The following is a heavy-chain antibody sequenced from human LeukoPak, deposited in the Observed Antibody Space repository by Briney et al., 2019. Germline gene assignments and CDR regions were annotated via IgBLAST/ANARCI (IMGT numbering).Heavy chain of an antibody. CDR3: TTSAFY. V-gene: IGHV3-15*07. Sequence: GGSLRLSCAASGFTFSKVWMNWVRQAPGKGLERVGRIKSKNDGGTADYAAPVKGRFTISRDDSKNTLYLQINSLKTEDTAVYYCTTSAFYWGQGTLVTVSS. J-gene: IGHJ4*02. CDR2: IKSKNDGGTA. CDR1: GFTFSKVW.